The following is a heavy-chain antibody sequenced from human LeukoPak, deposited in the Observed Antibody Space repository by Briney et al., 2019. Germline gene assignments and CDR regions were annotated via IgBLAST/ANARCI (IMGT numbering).Heavy chain of an antibody. CDR2: MNPNSGNT. CDR3: ARDIVVVPAGGHNWFDP. D-gene: IGHD2-2*01. Sequence: GASVKVSCKASGYTFTGYYMHWVRQAPGQGLEWMGWMNPNSGNTGYAQKFQGRVTMTRNTSISTAYMELSSLRSEDTAAYYCARDIVVVPAGGHNWFDPWGQGTLVTVSS. CDR1: GYTFTGYY. V-gene: IGHV1-8*02. J-gene: IGHJ5*02.